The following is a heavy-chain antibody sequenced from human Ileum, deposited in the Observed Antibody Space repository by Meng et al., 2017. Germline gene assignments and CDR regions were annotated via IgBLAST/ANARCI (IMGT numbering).Heavy chain of an antibody. Sequence: ESLKISCTASGFSVGSYYMSWIRQPPGKGLEWIGYIHNSGSTSYSPSLMSRVTILVDTSKNQLSLKMRSVTAADTAVYYCAREWSSFDYWGQGILVTVSS. V-gene: IGHV4-59*02. J-gene: IGHJ4*02. CDR1: GFSVGSYY. CDR2: IHNSGST. CDR3: AREWSSFDY. D-gene: IGHD2-8*01.